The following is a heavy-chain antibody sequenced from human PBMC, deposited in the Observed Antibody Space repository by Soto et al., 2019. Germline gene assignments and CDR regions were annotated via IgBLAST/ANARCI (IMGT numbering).Heavy chain of an antibody. CDR3: ATDRTYYASSGDPEF. Sequence: ASVKVSCKASGYTFTNYGISWVRQAPGQGLEWMGWSSTYNGNTIYAQKFQARVTMTTEKATKTAYMELKNLRSDDTALYYCATDRTYYASSGDPEFWGQGALVTVSS. CDR1: GYTFTNYG. V-gene: IGHV1-18*01. D-gene: IGHD3-22*01. CDR2: SSTYNGNT. J-gene: IGHJ4*02.